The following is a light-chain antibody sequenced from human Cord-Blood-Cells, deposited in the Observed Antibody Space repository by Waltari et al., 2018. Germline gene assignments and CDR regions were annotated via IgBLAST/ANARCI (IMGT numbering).Light chain of an antibody. Sequence: TISCTGTSSDVGGYNYVSWYQQHPGKAPKLMIYDVSNRPSAVSNRFSGSKSGNTASLTISGLQAEDEADYYCSSYTSSSTLVFGGGTKLTVL. V-gene: IGLV2-14*04. CDR1: SSDVGGYNY. J-gene: IGLJ3*02. CDR2: DVS. CDR3: SSYTSSSTLV.